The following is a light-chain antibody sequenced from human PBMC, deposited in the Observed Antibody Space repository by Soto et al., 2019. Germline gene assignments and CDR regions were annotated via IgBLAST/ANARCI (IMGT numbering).Light chain of an antibody. V-gene: IGKV3-11*01. J-gene: IGKJ1*01. Sequence: EIVLTQSPATLSVSPGERATLSCRAIQSVSSNLAWYQQKPGQAPRLLIYDVSNRATGVPSRFSGGGSETDFTLTISSLEPEDFAVYFCQQRTDWPPTWAFGQGTKVDIK. CDR3: QQRTDWPPTWA. CDR2: DVS. CDR1: QSVSSN.